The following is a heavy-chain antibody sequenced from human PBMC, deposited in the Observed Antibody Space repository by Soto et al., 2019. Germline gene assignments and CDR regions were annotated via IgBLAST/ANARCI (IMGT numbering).Heavy chain of an antibody. V-gene: IGHV1-69*01. CDR2: IIPIFGKA. CDR3: ARLVGEVEMATTGCDY. Sequence: QVQLVQSGAEVKKPGSSVKVSCKASGGTFSSYAISWVRQAPGQGLEWMGGIIPIFGKANYAQKFQGRVTITADESTSTAYMELSSLRAEDTAVYYCARLVGEVEMATTGCDYWGQGTLVTVSS. J-gene: IGHJ4*02. D-gene: IGHD1-1*01. CDR1: GGTFSSYA.